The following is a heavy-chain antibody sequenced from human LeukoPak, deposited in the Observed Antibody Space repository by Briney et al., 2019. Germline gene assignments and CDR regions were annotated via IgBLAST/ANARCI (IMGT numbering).Heavy chain of an antibody. Sequence: GGSLRLSCAASGFTFSSYSMNWVRQAPGKGLEWVSSISSSSSYIYYADSVKGRFTISRDNAKNSLYLQMNSLRAEDTAVYYCARLAVVTRSFDYWGQGTLVTVSS. J-gene: IGHJ4*02. CDR1: GFTFSSYS. D-gene: IGHD4-23*01. CDR3: ARLAVVTRSFDY. V-gene: IGHV3-21*01. CDR2: ISSSSSYI.